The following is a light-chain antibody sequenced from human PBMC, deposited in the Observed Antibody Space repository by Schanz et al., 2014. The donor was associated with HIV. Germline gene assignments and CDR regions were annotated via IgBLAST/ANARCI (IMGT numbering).Light chain of an antibody. Sequence: QSVLTQPPSASGTPGQRVTISCSVSSSNIGSNAVNWFQHLPGTAPKLLIYNSYHRPSGVPDRFSGSQSGTSASLAISGLQAEDEADYYCQSYDSSLSVVVFGGGTKLTVL. V-gene: IGLV1-44*01. J-gene: IGLJ2*01. CDR2: NSY. CDR3: QSYDSSLSVVV. CDR1: SSNIGSNA.